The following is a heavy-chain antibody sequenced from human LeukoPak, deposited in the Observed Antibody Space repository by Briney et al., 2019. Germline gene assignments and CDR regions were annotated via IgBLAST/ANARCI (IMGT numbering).Heavy chain of an antibody. CDR2: ISGSGGST. V-gene: IGHV3-23*01. CDR3: AKDMVVAATGALVDYGMDV. J-gene: IGHJ6*02. Sequence: PGGSLRLSCAASGFTFSSYAMSWVRQAPGKGLEWVSAISGSGGSTYYADSVKGRFTISRDNSKNTLYLQMNSLRAEDTAAYYCAKDMVVAATGALVDYGMDVWGQGTTVTVSS. D-gene: IGHD2-15*01. CDR1: GFTFSSYA.